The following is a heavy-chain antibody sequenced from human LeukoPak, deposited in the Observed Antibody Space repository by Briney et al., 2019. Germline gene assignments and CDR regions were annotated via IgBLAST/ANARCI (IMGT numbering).Heavy chain of an antibody. J-gene: IGHJ4*02. V-gene: IGHV3-23*01. CDR1: GFTFSSYA. Sequence: GGSLRLSCAASGFTFSSYAMSWVRQAPGKGLEWVSAISGSGGSTYYADSVKGRFTISRDNSKNTLYLQMNSLRAEDTAVYYCAKGDYGDVDSGNYFDYWGQGTLVTVSS. D-gene: IGHD4-17*01. CDR3: AKGDYGDVDSGNYFDY. CDR2: ISGSGGST.